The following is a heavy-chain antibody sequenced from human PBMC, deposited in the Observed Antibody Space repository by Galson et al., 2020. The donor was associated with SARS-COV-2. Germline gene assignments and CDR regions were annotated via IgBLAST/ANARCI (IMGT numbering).Heavy chain of an antibody. CDR3: ARGLRRYMPFDY. Sequence: ASVKVSCKASGYTFTSYDINWVRQATGQGLEWMGWMNPNSGNTGYAQKFQGRVTMTRNTSISTAYMELSSLRSEDTAVYYCARGLRRYMPFDYWGQGTLVTVSS. V-gene: IGHV1-8*01. J-gene: IGHJ4*02. D-gene: IGHD1-1*01. CDR1: GYTFTSYD. CDR2: MNPNSGNT.